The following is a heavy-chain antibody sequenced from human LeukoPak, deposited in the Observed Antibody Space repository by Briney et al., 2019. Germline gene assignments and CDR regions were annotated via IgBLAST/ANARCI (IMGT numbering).Heavy chain of an antibody. V-gene: IGHV1-2*06. J-gene: IGHJ4*02. CDR1: GYTFTGYH. D-gene: IGHD2-2*01. Sequence: ASVKVSCEASGYTFTGYHMHWVRQAPGQGLEWMGRINPNTGGTDYAQKFQGRVTMTRGTSISTAYMDLSRLRSDDTAVYYCARDYCSSTSCLFDYWGQGTLVTVSS. CDR2: INPNTGGT. CDR3: ARDYCSSTSCLFDY.